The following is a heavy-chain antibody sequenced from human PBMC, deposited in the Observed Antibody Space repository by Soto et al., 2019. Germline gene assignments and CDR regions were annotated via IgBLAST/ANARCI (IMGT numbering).Heavy chain of an antibody. V-gene: IGHV4-34*01. D-gene: IGHD4-17*01. CDR1: GGSFNGYY. CDR3: ARGYSVTSYYYYGMDV. CDR2: INQSGST. J-gene: IGHJ6*02. Sequence: SETLSLTCAVYGGSFNGYYWSWIRQPPGKGLEWIGEINQSGSTNYNPSLKSRVTISVDTSKNQFSLKVSSVTAADTAVYYCARGYSVTSYYYYGMDVWGQGTTVTVSS.